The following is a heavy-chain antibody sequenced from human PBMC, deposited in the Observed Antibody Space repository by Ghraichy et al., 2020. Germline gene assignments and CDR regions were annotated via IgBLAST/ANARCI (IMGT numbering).Heavy chain of an antibody. CDR1: GFTFDDYA. J-gene: IGHJ4*02. D-gene: IGHD1-1*01. CDR2: ISWDGGST. V-gene: IGHV3-43D*03. Sequence: GGSLRLSCAASGFTFDDYAMHWVRQAPGKGLEWVSLISWDGGSTYYADSVKGRFTISRDNSKNSLYLQMNSLRAEDTALYYCAKDVVATGTTGSSILDYWGQGTLVTVSS. CDR3: AKDVVATGTTGSSILDY.